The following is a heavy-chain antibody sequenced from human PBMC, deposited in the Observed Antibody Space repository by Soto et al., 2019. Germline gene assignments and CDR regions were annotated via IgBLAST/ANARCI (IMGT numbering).Heavy chain of an antibody. V-gene: IGHV3-23*01. D-gene: IGHD1-20*01. J-gene: IGHJ4*02. CDR3: ATVHNTSRSFDY. CDR2: TGATGRTT. CDR1: GFTVSNIYA. Sequence: GGSLRLSCAVSGFTVSNIYAMTWVRQAPGKGLEWVSTTGATGRTTYYADSVKGRFTVSRDNSKNTLDLQMSNLRAEDTAVYYCATVHNTSRSFDYWGQGTLVTVSS.